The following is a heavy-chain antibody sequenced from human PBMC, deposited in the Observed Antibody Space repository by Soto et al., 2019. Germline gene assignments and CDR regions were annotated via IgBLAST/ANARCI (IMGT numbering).Heavy chain of an antibody. Sequence: PWGSLRLSCAASGFTFSSYAMSWVRQAPGKGLEWVSTVSGIGDSTYYADSVKGRFTISRDNSKNTLYLQMNSLRAEDTAVYYCARPPYSGYDFTYYYYGMDVWGQGATVTVSS. J-gene: IGHJ6*02. CDR3: ARPPYSGYDFTYYYYGMDV. V-gene: IGHV3-23*01. CDR2: VSGIGDST. D-gene: IGHD5-12*01. CDR1: GFTFSSYA.